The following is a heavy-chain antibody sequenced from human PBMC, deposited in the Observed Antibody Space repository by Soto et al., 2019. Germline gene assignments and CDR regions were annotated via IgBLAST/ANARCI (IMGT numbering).Heavy chain of an antibody. CDR2: ISYDGSNK. V-gene: IGHV3-30-3*01. CDR1: GFTFSSYA. J-gene: IGHJ3*02. CDR3: ARDQQQLVPDAFDI. D-gene: IGHD6-13*01. Sequence: GGSLRLSCAASGFTFSSYAMHWVRQAPGKGLEWVAVISYDGSNKYYADSVKGRFTISRDNSKNTLYLQMNSLRAEDTAVYYCARDQQQLVPDAFDIWGQGTMVTVSS.